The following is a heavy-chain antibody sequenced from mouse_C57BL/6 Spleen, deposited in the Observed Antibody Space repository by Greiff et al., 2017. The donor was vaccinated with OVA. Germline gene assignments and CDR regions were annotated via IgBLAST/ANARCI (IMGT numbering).Heavy chain of an antibody. CDR2: IYPGDGAT. CDR1: GYAFSSSW. Sequence: VQLQQSGPELVKPGASVKISCKATGYAFSSSWMNWVKQRPGKGLEWIGRIYPGDGATNYNGKFKGKATLTADKSSSTAYMQLSSLTSEDSAVYFCAKTTWGMDYWGQGTSVTVSS. J-gene: IGHJ4*01. CDR3: AKTTWGMDY. D-gene: IGHD2-12*01. V-gene: IGHV1-82*01.